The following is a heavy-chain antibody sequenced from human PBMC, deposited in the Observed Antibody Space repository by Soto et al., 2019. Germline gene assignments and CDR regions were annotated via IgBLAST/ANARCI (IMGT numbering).Heavy chain of an antibody. J-gene: IGHJ6*02. CDR3: ARHNGPLYVGYYYDMDV. CDR2: IYYSGYT. V-gene: IGHV4-39*01. CDR1: GGSISSSSYY. Sequence: QLQLQESGPGLVKPSETLSLTCTVSGGSISSSSYYWGWIRQPPGKGLEWIGSIYYSGYTYYNPSLKSRATIAVDTSKNQFSLKLSSVPAADTAVYYCARHNGPLYVGYYYDMDVWGQGTTVTVSS. D-gene: IGHD3-16*01.